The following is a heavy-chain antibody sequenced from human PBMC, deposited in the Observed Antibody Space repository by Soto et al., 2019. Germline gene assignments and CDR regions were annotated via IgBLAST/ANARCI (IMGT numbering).Heavy chain of an antibody. J-gene: IGHJ4*02. V-gene: IGHV3-9*01. CDR1: GFTFDNYA. Sequence: EVQLVESGGGLIQPGRSLRLSSAASGFTFDNYAMHWVRQAPGKGLEWVSGISWDSGSIDYADSVRGRFTISRDNARNSLYLRMSSLRPEDTALYYCAKDAAYYFDYWGQGTLVTVSS. CDR3: AKDAAYYFDY. D-gene: IGHD6-25*01. CDR2: ISWDSGSI.